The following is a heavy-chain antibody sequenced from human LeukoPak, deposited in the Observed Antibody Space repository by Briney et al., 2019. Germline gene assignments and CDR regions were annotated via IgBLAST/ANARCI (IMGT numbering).Heavy chain of an antibody. Sequence: SETLSLTCTVSGGSISSSSYYWGWIRQPPGKGLEWIGEINHSGSTNYNPSLKSRVTISVDTSKNQFSLKLSSVTAADTAVYYCARDNPRDYGSGSSDYWGQGTLVTVSS. CDR2: INHSGST. CDR1: GGSISSSSYY. V-gene: IGHV4-39*07. CDR3: ARDNPRDYGSGSSDY. J-gene: IGHJ4*02. D-gene: IGHD3-10*01.